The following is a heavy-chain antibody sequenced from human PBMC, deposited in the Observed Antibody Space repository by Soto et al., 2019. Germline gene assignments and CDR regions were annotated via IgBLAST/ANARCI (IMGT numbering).Heavy chain of an antibody. D-gene: IGHD6-25*01. CDR2: IYPGDSDT. CDR1: GYTFTAYW. CDR3: ARGGYSGNSKDPFYI. Sequence: GESLKISCKGSGYTFTAYWIGWVRQMPGKGLEWMGIIYPGDSDTRYSPSSQGQVTISADKSISTAYLQWSSLKASDTAMFYCARGGYSGNSKDPFYIWGPGTMVT. V-gene: IGHV5-51*01. J-gene: IGHJ3*02.